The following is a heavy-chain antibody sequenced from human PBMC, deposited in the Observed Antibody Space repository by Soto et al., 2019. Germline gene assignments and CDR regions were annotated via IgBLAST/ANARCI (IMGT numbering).Heavy chain of an antibody. V-gene: IGHV4-31*03. D-gene: IGHD1-1*01. J-gene: IGHJ3*02. CDR3: ARGGRRGDVLDI. CDR2: IYYSGAT. CDR1: GASLSSDAYY. Sequence: QVQLQESGPGLVKPSQTLSLTCTVSGASLSSDAYYWSWIRPHPVKGLEWIGYIYYSGATYYNPSLESRVTISLDTPKNHFSLRLSSVSAADTAVYYCARGGRRGDVLDIWGQGTMVTVSP.